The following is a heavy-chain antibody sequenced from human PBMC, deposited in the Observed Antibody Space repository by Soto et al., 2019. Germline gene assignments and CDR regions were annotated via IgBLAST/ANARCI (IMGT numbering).Heavy chain of an antibody. V-gene: IGHV3-23*01. D-gene: IGHD5-18*01. CDR3: AKDRSVDTRDWFDP. CDR2: MSGSGAST. Sequence: EVQLLESGGGLVQPGGSLRLSCAASGFTFGTYAMSWVRQAPGKGLEWVSSMSGSGASTYYVASVKGRFTISRDNSKNTLYLQMNSLRAEDTAVYYCAKDRSVDTRDWFDPWGQGTLVTVSS. CDR1: GFTFGTYA. J-gene: IGHJ5*02.